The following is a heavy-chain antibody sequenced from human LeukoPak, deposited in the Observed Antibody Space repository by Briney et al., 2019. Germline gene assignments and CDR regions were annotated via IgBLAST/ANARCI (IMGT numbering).Heavy chain of an antibody. D-gene: IGHD2-8*01. V-gene: IGHV4-59*01. CDR1: GGSISSYY. Sequence: SSETLSLTCTVSGGSISSYYWSWIRQPPGKGLEWIGYIYYSGSTNYNPSLKSRVTISVDTSKNQFSLKLISVTAADTAVYYCARDDTNGAPDYWGQGTLVTVSS. CDR3: ARDDTNGAPDY. J-gene: IGHJ4*02. CDR2: IYYSGST.